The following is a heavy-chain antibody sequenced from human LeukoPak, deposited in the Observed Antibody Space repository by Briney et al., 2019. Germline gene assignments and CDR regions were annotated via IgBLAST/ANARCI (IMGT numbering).Heavy chain of an antibody. V-gene: IGHV1-69*06. Sequence: GASVKVSCKASGGTFSSYAINWVRQAPGQGLEWMGGIIPIFGTANYARKFQGRVTITADKSTSTAYMELSSLRSEDTAVYYCARSSATYDALDIWGQGTMGTVSS. CDR1: GGTFSSYA. CDR2: IIPIFGTA. J-gene: IGHJ3*02. CDR3: ARSSATYDALDI.